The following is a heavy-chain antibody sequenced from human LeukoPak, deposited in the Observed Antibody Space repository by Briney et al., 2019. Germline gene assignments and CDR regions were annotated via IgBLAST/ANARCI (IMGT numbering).Heavy chain of an antibody. Sequence: GGSLRLSCAASGFTHRSYSMNWVRQAPGKGLEWVSSISSSGSTIYYADSVKGRFTSSRDNDKNSLYLQMNSRRAEDAAVYYCARFRYYDRSGYEYWGQGTLVTVSS. V-gene: IGHV3-21*04. D-gene: IGHD3-22*01. CDR2: ISSSGSTI. J-gene: IGHJ4*02. CDR3: ARFRYYDRSGYEY. CDR1: GFTHRSYS.